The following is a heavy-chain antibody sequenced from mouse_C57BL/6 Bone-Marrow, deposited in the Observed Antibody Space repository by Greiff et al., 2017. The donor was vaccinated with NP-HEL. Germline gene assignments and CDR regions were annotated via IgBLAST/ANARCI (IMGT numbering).Heavy chain of an antibody. CDR1: GYTFTSYW. D-gene: IGHD2-5*01. J-gene: IGHJ2*01. CDR3: ARKKATIVTFDY. V-gene: IGHV1-64*01. Sequence: QVHVKQSGAELVKPGASVKLSCKASGYTFTSYWMHWVKQRPGQGLEWIGMIHPNSGSTNYNEKFKSKATLTVDKSSSTAYMQLSSLTSEDSAVYYCARKKATIVTFDYWGQGTTLTVSS. CDR2: IHPNSGST.